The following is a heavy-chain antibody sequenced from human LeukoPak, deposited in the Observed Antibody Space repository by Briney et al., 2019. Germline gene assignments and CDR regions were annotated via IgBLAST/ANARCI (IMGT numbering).Heavy chain of an antibody. CDR1: GGSISGYY. CDR2: IYTSGGT. Sequence: SETLSLTCTVSGGSISGYYWSWIRQPAGKGLEWIGRIYTSGGTNYNPSLKSRVTTSIDTSKNQFSLKLSSVTAADTAVYYCARFPWGGPYNSGWFFDYWAREPWSPSPQ. D-gene: IGHD6-19*01. J-gene: IGHJ4*02. V-gene: IGHV4-4*07. CDR3: ARFPWGGPYNSGWFFDY.